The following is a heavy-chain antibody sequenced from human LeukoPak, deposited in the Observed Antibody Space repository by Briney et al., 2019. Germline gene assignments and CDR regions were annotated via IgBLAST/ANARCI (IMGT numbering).Heavy chain of an antibody. D-gene: IGHD2-21*01. CDR1: GFTLSSYA. CDR3: ARDGGDCAGDSCYVDY. CDR2: IKWNGGST. J-gene: IGHJ4*02. Sequence: GGSLRLSCAASGFTLSSYAMSWVRQAPGKGPEWVSGIKWNGGSTGYGDSVKGRFTISRDNAKNSLHLQMNSLRAEDTALYYCARDGGDCAGDSCYVDYWGQGTLVTVSS. V-gene: IGHV3-20*04.